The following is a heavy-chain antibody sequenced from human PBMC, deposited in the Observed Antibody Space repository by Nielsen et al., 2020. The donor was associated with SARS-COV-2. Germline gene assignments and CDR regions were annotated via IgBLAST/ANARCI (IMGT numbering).Heavy chain of an antibody. J-gene: IGHJ3*02. V-gene: IGHV4-39*01. D-gene: IGHD2-15*01. CDR2: IYYSGST. Sequence: WVRQAPGKGLEWVGSIYYSGSTYYNPSLKSRVTTSVDTSKNQFSLKLSSVTAADTAVYYCARHERGWSRDDAFDIWGQGTMVTVSS. CDR3: ARHERGWSRDDAFDI.